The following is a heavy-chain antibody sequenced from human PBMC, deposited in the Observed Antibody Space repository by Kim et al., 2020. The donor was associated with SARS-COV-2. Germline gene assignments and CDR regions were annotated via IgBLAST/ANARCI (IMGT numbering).Heavy chain of an antibody. Sequence: GGSLRLSCAASGFTFSSYGMHWVRQAPGKGLEWVAVIWYDGSNKYYADSVKGRFTISRDNSKNTLYLQMNSLRAEDTAVYYCARDGLVGATTGFDYWGQGTRVPVSS. D-gene: IGHD1-26*01. CDR1: GFTFSSYG. J-gene: IGHJ4*02. CDR3: ARDGLVGATTGFDY. V-gene: IGHV3-33*01. CDR2: IWYDGSNK.